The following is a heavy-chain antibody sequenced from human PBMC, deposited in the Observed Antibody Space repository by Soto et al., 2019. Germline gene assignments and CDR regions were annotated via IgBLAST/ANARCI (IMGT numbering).Heavy chain of an antibody. CDR3: DSRCASGCFDY. D-gene: IGHD6-19*01. CDR1: GFTFSSYG. CDR2: ISGSGGST. J-gene: IGHJ4*02. Sequence: GRSLRLSCAASGFTFSSYGMSWVRQASGKGLEWVSAISGSGGSTYYADSVKGRFTISRDNSKNTVYLQMNSLRAEDTAVYYCDSRCASGCFDYWGQGTPVTASS. V-gene: IGHV3-23*01.